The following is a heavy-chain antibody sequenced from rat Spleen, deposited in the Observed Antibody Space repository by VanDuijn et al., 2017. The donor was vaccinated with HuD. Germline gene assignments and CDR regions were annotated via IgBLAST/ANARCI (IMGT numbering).Heavy chain of an antibody. J-gene: IGHJ2*01. CDR3: ARTYYGYDYTLFDY. CDR2: ISYDGSST. D-gene: IGHD1-7*01. CDR1: GFTFSDYY. Sequence: EVQLVESDGGLVQPGRSLKLSCAASGFTFSDYYMAWVRQAPTKGLEWVAPISYDGSSTYYRASVKGRFTISRDNAKSTLYLQMDSLRSEDTATYYCARTYYGYDYTLFDYWGQGVMVTVSS. V-gene: IGHV5-29*01.